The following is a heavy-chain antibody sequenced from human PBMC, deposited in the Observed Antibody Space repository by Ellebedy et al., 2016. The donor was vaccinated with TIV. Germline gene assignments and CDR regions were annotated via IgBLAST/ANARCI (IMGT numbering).Heavy chain of an antibody. CDR2: IYYSGST. V-gene: IGHV4-59*01. J-gene: IGHJ6*02. CDR1: GDSISNYY. CDR3: ARARLLWFGEPKVRIENYYYYYGMDV. D-gene: IGHD3-10*01. Sequence: SETLSLTCTFSGDSISNYYWSWIRQPPGKGLEWIGYIYYSGSTNYNPSLKSRVTISVDTSKNQFSLKLCSVTAADTAVYYCARARLLWFGEPKVRIENYYYYYGMDVWGQGTTVTVSS.